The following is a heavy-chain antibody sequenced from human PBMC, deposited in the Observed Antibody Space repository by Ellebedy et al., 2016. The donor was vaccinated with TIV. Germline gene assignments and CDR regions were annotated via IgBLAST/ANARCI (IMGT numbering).Heavy chain of an antibody. CDR1: GGTFSSYA. CDR3: ARGSSTSWYGGAFDI. Sequence: AASVKVSCKASGGTFSSYAISWVRQAPGQGLEWMGGIIPIFGTPKNAQKFQGRVTIIADESTSTAYMELSSLRSEDTAVYYCARGSSTSWYGGAFDIWGQGTMVTVSS. V-gene: IGHV1-69*13. D-gene: IGHD6-13*01. CDR2: IIPIFGTP. J-gene: IGHJ3*02.